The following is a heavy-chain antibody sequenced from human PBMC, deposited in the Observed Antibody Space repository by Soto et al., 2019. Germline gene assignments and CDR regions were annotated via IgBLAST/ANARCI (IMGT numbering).Heavy chain of an antibody. Sequence: SVKVSFKASGGTFSSYAISWVRQAPGQGLEWMGGIIPIFGSTYYADSVKGRFTISRDNSKNTLYLQMKSLRAEDTAVYYCARDNYWGQGTLVTVSS. CDR2: IIPIFGST. J-gene: IGHJ4*02. V-gene: IGHV1-69*05. CDR3: ARDNY. CDR1: GGTFSSYA.